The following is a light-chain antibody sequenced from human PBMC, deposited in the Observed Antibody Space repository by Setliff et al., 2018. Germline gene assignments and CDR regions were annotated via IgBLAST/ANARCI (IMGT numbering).Light chain of an antibody. CDR3: CSFAGTYYV. V-gene: IGLV2-11*01. CDR2: DVT. J-gene: IGLJ1*01. Sequence: QSALTQPRSVSGSPGQSVTISCTGTSSDVGAYNYVSWYQHHPGKVPKLMVYDVTKRPSGVPDRFSGSKSGNTAPLTISGLQAEDEADYYCCSFAGTYYVFGSGTKVTVL. CDR1: SSDVGAYNY.